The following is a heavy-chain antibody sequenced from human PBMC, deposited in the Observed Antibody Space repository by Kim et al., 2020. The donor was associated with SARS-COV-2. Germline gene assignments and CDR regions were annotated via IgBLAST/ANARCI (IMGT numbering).Heavy chain of an antibody. CDR2: IRSKANSYAT. CDR1: GFTFSGSA. Sequence: GGSLRLSCAASGFTFSGSAMHWVRQASGKGLEWVGRIRSKANSYATAYAASVKGRFTISRDDSKNTAYLQMNSLKTEDTAVYYCTLTYSSSSGVDYYYMDVWGKGTTVTVSS. V-gene: IGHV3-73*01. J-gene: IGHJ6*03. D-gene: IGHD6-6*01. CDR3: TLTYSSSSGVDYYYMDV.